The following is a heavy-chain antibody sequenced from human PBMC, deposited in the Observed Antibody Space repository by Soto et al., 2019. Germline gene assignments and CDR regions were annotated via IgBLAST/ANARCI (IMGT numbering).Heavy chain of an antibody. J-gene: IGHJ4*02. Sequence: EVQLVQSGGGLVHPGGSLRLSCAGSGFTFSSYAMHWVRQAPGKGLEWVSAIGTGGGTYYADSVKGRFTISRDNAKNSLYLQMNSLSDDDTAVYYCVRGRWLQPLDYWGQGTLVTVSS. CDR3: VRGRWLQPLDY. D-gene: IGHD3-16*01. CDR1: GFTFSSYA. CDR2: IGTGGGT. V-gene: IGHV3-13*01.